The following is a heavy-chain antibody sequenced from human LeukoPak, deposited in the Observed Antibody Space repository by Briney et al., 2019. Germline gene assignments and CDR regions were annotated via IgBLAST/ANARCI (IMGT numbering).Heavy chain of an antibody. V-gene: IGHV3-74*01. CDR1: GFTFSNHY. J-gene: IGHJ6*02. D-gene: IGHD6-19*01. CDR2: IDPNGRYT. CDR3: VRGSTDWNGMDV. Sequence: EGSLRLSCAASGFTFSNHYMHWVRQAPGKGLVSVSRIDPNGRYTSYADSVKGRFTISRDNAKNTLYLQMNTLGAEDTALYYCVRGSTDWNGMDVWGQGTTVTVSS.